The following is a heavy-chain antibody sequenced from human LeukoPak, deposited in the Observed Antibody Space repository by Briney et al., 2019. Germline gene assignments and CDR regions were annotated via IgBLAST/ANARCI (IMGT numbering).Heavy chain of an antibody. CDR3: ARANYYSDTRGYYGAGFDD. CDR1: GDTFNTYF. J-gene: IGHJ4*02. D-gene: IGHD3-22*01. CDR2: INPRGPIT. V-gene: IGHV1-46*02. Sequence: APVKVSCKASGDTFNTYFIHWVRQAPGQGLEWMGIINPRGPITSYAQKFQGRVSMTRDTSTNTLYTELSSLTSEDTAVYYCARANYYSDTRGYYGAGFDDWGQGTLVTVSS.